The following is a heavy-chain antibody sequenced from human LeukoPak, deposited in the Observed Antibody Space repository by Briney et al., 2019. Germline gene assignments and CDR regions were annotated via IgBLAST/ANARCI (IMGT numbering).Heavy chain of an antibody. J-gene: IGHJ4*02. D-gene: IGHD3-10*01. CDR1: GGTFSSYA. Sequence: GAAVKVSCKASGGTFSSYAISWVRQAPEQGLEWMGGIIPIFGTANYAQKFQGRVTITADKSTSTAYMELSSLRSEDTAVYYCALQGRQTQFDYWGQGTLVTVSS. CDR2: IIPIFGTA. CDR3: ALQGRQTQFDY. V-gene: IGHV1-69*06.